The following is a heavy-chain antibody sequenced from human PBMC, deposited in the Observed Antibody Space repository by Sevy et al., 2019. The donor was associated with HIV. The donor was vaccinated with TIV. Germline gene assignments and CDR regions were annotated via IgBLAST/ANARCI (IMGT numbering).Heavy chain of an antibody. V-gene: IGHV3-23*01. CDR2: LSFGCGKI. J-gene: IGHJ4*02. Sequence: GGSLRLSCAASGFAFYDYSMSWIRQAPGKGLEWVATLSFGCGKINYADSVKGRLTISRDNSNNSFYLQMDNLRVEDTALYYCAREGCTRPHDYWGQGTRVTVSS. D-gene: IGHD2-8*01. CDR3: AREGCTRPHDY. CDR1: GFAFYDYS.